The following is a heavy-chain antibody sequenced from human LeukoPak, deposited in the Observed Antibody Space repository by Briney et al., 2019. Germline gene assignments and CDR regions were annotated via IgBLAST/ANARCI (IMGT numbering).Heavy chain of an antibody. CDR2: INHSGST. Sequence: SETLSLTCTVSGGSINSYYWSWIRQPPGKGLEWIGEINHSGSTNYNPSLKSRVTISVDTSKNQFSLKLSSVTAADTAVYYCARHSYPRYYDRKGYFQHWGQGTLVTVSS. J-gene: IGHJ1*01. D-gene: IGHD3-22*01. CDR1: GGSINSYY. V-gene: IGHV4-34*01. CDR3: ARHSYPRYYDRKGYFQH.